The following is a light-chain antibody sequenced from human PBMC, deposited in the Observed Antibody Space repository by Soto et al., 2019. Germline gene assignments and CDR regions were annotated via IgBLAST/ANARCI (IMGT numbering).Light chain of an antibody. CDR3: QQYYSYSFT. J-gene: IGKJ3*01. CDR2: AAS. CDR1: QGISSY. V-gene: IGKV1-8*01. Sequence: ALRMTQSPSSLSASTGDRVTITCRASQGISSYLAWYQQKPGKAPKLLIYAASTLQSGVPSRFSGSGSGTDFTLTISCLQSEDFATYYCQQYYSYSFTFGPGTKVDIK.